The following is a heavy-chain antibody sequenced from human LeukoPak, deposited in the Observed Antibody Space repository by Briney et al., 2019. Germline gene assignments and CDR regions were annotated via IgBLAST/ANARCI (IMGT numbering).Heavy chain of an antibody. CDR3: ARGRTLLRPRGGGFFDL. CDR2: MDYSETS. CDR1: GGSIRSSSYY. J-gene: IGHJ2*01. V-gene: IGHV4-39*07. D-gene: IGHD3-16*01. Sequence: SETLSLTCTVSGGSIRSSSYYRAWIRQPPGKGLEWIGSMDYSETSDYNPSLKSRLTISADTSKNQFSLKLNSVTAADTAVYYCARGRTLLRPRGGGFFDLWGHGILVTVSS.